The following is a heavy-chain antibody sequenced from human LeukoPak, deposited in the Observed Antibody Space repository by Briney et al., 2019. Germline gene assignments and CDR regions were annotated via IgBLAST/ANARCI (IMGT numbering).Heavy chain of an antibody. CDR1: GFTFSSYW. Sequence: GGSLRLSCAASGFTFSSYWMHWVRQAPGKGLVWVSRINSDGSSTSYADPVKGRFTISRDNAKNTLYLQMNSLRAEDTAVYYCARDGTYYDFWSGEYGMDVWGQGTTVTVSS. J-gene: IGHJ6*02. V-gene: IGHV3-74*01. CDR3: ARDGTYYDFWSGEYGMDV. CDR2: INSDGSST. D-gene: IGHD3-3*01.